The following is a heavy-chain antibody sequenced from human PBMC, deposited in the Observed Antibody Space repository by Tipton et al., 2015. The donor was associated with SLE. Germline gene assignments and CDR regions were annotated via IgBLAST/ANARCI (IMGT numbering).Heavy chain of an antibody. J-gene: IGHJ4*02. CDR1: GGSISSSSYY. V-gene: IGHV4-39*01. Sequence: TLSLTCTVSGGSISSSSYYWGWIRQPPGKGLEWIGSIYYSGSTYYNPSLKSRVTISVDTSKNQFSLKLSSVTAADTAVYYCARHRAYNWNIDYWGQGTLVTVSS. CDR2: IYYSGST. CDR3: ARHRAYNWNIDY. D-gene: IGHD1/OR15-1a*01.